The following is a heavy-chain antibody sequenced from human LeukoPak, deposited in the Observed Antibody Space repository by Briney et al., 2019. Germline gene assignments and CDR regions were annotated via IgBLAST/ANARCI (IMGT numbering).Heavy chain of an antibody. V-gene: IGHV4-4*07. Sequence: SETLSLTCTVSGGSISSYYWSWIRQPAGKGLEWIGRIYTSGSTNYNPSLKSRVIMSIDTSKNHFSLKLSSVTAADTAVYHCARSTTGWTNLDYWGQGTLVTVSS. CDR1: GGSISSYY. J-gene: IGHJ4*02. CDR2: IYTSGST. CDR3: ARSTTGWTNLDY. D-gene: IGHD1-1*01.